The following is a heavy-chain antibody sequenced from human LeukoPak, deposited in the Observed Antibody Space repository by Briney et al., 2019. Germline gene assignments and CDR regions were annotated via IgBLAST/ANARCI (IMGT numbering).Heavy chain of an antibody. V-gene: IGHV3-74*01. CDR1: GFTFSSYA. CDR2: LNEDGSVT. CDR3: GTTFEF. D-gene: IGHD4-17*01. J-gene: IGHJ4*02. Sequence: GGSLRLSCAASGFTFSSYAMSWVRQAPGKGLVWVSSLNEDGSVTSHADSVKGRFTISRDNARNTLYLQMNSLRAEDTAVYYCGTTFEFWGRGTLVTVPS.